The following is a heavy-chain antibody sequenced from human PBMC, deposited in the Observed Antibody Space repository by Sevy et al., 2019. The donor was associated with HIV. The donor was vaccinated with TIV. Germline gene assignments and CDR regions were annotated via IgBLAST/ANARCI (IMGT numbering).Heavy chain of an antibody. D-gene: IGHD3-10*01. J-gene: IGHJ4*02. CDR2: ISAYNGNT. CDR3: ARVKDYYGSGSYYPGRRLRYFDY. CDR1: GYTFTSYG. V-gene: IGHV1-18*01. Sequence: ASVKVSCKASGYTFTSYGISWVRQAPGQGLEWMGWISAYNGNTNYAQKLQGRVTMTTDTSTSTAYMELRSLRSDDTAVYYCARVKDYYGSGSYYPGRRLRYFDYWGQGTLVTVSS.